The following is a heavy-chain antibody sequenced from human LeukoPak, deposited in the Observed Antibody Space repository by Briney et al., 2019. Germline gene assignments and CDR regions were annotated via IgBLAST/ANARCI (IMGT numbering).Heavy chain of an antibody. D-gene: IGHD3-3*01. CDR3: ARGIILRFLEWLSYNWFDP. V-gene: IGHV4-34*01. Sequence: SKTLSLTCAVYGGSFSGYYWSWIRQPPGKGLEWIGEINHSGSTNYNPSLKSRVTISVDTSKNQFSLKLSSVTAADTAVYYCARGIILRFLEWLSYNWFDPWGQGTLVTVSS. CDR2: INHSGST. CDR1: GGSFSGYY. J-gene: IGHJ5*02.